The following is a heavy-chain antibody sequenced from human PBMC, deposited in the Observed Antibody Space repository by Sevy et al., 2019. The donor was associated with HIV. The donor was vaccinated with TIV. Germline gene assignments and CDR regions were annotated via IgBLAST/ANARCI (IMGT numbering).Heavy chain of an antibody. J-gene: IGHJ4*02. D-gene: IGHD2-8*01. CDR1: GFDFSIYS. CDR2: FSFGCGKI. CDR3: AREGCTKPHDY. V-gene: IGHV3-23*01. Sequence: GGSLRLSCAASGFDFSIYSMSWVRQAPGKGLEWVSTFSFGCGKINYADSVKGRFTISRDNSNSSVYLQMNNMRVEDTAVYYCAREGCTKPHDYWGQGTLVTVSS.